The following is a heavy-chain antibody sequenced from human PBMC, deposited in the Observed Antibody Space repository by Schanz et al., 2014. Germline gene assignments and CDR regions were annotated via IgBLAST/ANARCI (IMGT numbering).Heavy chain of an antibody. CDR1: GFTFSSYG. Sequence: VQLVESGGGVVQPGRSLRLSCAASGFTFSSYGMHWVRQAPGKGLEWVAYISSSSSTIHYADSVKGRFTISRDNAKNSLYLQMDSLRAEDTAVYYCARKMKLGVYGGKGHDSLDIWGQGTMVTVSS. V-gene: IGHV3-48*01. CDR2: ISSSSSTI. CDR3: ARKMKLGVYGGKGHDSLDI. D-gene: IGHD4-17*01. J-gene: IGHJ3*02.